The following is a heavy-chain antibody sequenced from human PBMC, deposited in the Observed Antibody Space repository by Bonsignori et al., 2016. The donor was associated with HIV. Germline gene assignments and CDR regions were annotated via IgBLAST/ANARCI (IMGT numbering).Heavy chain of an antibody. CDR3: ARDPIVVVPGSMKVGWFDP. D-gene: IGHD2-2*01. CDR2: ISRSSDFI. V-gene: IGHV3-21*01. J-gene: IGHJ5*02. Sequence: VRQAPGKGLEWVSYISRSSDFIYYADSVRGRFTISRDNAENLVYLQMNSLRSEDTAVYYCARDPIVVVPGSMKVGWFDPWGQGTLVTVSS.